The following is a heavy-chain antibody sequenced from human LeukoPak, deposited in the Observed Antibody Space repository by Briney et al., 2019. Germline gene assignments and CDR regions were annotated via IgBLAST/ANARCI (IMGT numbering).Heavy chain of an antibody. Sequence: ASVKVSCKASGYTFTGYYMHWVRQAPGQGLEWMGRINPNSGGTNYAQKFQGRVTMTRDTSISTAYMELSRLRSDDTAVYYCAREGYCSGGSCYQHWGRGTLVTVSS. D-gene: IGHD2-15*01. CDR2: INPNSGGT. CDR3: AREGYCSGGSCYQH. CDR1: GYTFTGYY. J-gene: IGHJ4*02. V-gene: IGHV1-2*06.